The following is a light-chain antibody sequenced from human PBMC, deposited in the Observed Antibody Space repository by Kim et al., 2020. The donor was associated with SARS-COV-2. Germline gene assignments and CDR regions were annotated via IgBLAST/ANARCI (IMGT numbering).Light chain of an antibody. CDR3: QQYENWPRT. J-gene: IGKJ1*01. CDR2: GAS. V-gene: IGKV3-15*01. Sequence: VSPGETVTLSCRASQSVDRNLAWYQQKPGQAPSVLIYGASTRATGLPARISGSGSGTDFTLTISSLQSEDFAVYYCQQYENWPRTFGQGTKVDIK. CDR1: QSVDRN.